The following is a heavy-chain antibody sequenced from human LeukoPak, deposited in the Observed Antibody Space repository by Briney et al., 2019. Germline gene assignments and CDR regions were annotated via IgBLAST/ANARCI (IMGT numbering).Heavy chain of an antibody. Sequence: GGSLRLSCAASGFTFSSYAMSWVRQAPGKGLEWVSAISGSGGSTYYADSVKGRFTVSRDNSKNTLYLQMNSLRAEDTAVYYCAKAPIVVVTGPFDSWGQGTLVTVSS. J-gene: IGHJ4*02. V-gene: IGHV3-23*01. CDR3: AKAPIVVVTGPFDS. CDR1: GFTFSSYA. CDR2: ISGSGGST. D-gene: IGHD2-21*02.